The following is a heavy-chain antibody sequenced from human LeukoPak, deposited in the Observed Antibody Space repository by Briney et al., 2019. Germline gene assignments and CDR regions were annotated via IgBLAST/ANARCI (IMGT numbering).Heavy chain of an antibody. D-gene: IGHD2-21*02. Sequence: GGSLRLSCAASGFTLSSYAMSWVRQAPGKGLEWVSAISGSGGSTYYADSVKGRFTISRDNSKNTLYLQMNSLRAEDTAVYYCAKDRFRVTSFDYWGQGTLVTVSS. CDR2: ISGSGGST. CDR1: GFTLSSYA. J-gene: IGHJ4*02. V-gene: IGHV3-23*01. CDR3: AKDRFRVTSFDY.